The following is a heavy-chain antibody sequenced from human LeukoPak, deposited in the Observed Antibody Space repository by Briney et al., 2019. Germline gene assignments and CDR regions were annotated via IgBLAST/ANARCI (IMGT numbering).Heavy chain of an antibody. CDR2: IKQDGSEK. CDR3: ARKNFDWLLSYYYMDV. CDR1: GFTFSSYW. J-gene: IGHJ6*03. Sequence: GGSLRLSCAASGFTFSSYWMSWVRQAPGKGLEWVANIKQDGSEKYYVDSVKGRFTISRDNAKNSLYLQMNSLRAEDTAVYYCARKNFDWLLSYYYMDVWGKGTTVTVSS. D-gene: IGHD3-9*01. V-gene: IGHV3-7*01.